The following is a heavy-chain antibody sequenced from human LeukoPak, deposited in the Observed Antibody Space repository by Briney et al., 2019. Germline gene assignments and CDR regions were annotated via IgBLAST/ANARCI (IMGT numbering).Heavy chain of an antibody. CDR3: ARIDDDYCDLVLGY. Sequence: PSETLSLTCTVSGGSISSYYWSWIRQPPGNGLEWIGYIYYSGSTNYNPSLKSRVTISVDTSKNQFSLKLSSVTAADTAVYYCARIDDDYCDLVLGYWGQGTLVTVSS. CDR2: IYYSGST. J-gene: IGHJ4*02. CDR1: GGSISSYY. D-gene: IGHD4-17*01. V-gene: IGHV4-59*08.